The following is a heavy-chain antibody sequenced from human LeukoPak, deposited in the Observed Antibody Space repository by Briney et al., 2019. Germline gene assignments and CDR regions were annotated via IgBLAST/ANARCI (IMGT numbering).Heavy chain of an antibody. J-gene: IGHJ4*02. CDR3: ARATLSLYYYDSSGYFIDY. D-gene: IGHD3-22*01. Sequence: ASVKVSCKASGYTFTSYGISWVRQAPGQGLEWMGWISAYNGNTNYAQKLQGRVTMTTDTSTSTAYMELRSRTSDDTAVYYCARATLSLYYYDSSGYFIDYWGQGTLVTVSS. CDR2: ISAYNGNT. V-gene: IGHV1-18*01. CDR1: GYTFTSYG.